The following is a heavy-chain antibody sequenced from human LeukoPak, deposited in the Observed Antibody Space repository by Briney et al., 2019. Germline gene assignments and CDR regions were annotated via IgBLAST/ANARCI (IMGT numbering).Heavy chain of an antibody. CDR1: GYSFSDYA. D-gene: IGHD4-17*01. Sequence: GASVKVSCKASGYSFSDYAVQWVRQAPGQRLEWMGWINAGNGKTKYSQKFQDRVTITRDTSATTAYLDLSSLRSEDTAVYYCARARWTSTVTTYYLDYWGQGTLVTVPS. CDR3: ARARWTSTVTTYYLDY. CDR2: INAGNGKT. J-gene: IGHJ4*02. V-gene: IGHV1-3*01.